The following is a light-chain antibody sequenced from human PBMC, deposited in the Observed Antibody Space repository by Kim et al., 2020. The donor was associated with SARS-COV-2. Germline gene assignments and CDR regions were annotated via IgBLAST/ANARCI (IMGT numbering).Light chain of an antibody. CDR2: EAF. CDR3: QQYGSTPYT. V-gene: IGKV3-20*01. CDR1: QSVGSSL. Sequence: SPGERATLSCRASQSVGSSLLAWYQQKPGQAPRLLIYEAFKRVAGSPDRFSGSGSGTDFTLTISRPEPEDFAMYYCQQYGSTPYTFGQGTKLEI. J-gene: IGKJ2*01.